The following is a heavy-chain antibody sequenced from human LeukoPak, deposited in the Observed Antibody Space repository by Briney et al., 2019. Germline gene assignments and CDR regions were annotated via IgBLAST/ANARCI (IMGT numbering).Heavy chain of an antibody. CDR3: AHLRGDYGDYFDY. J-gene: IGHJ4*02. V-gene: IGHV2-5*02. CDR2: LYSDEDE. Sequence: GPTLVKAKQTVTLTCTFSGFALSTRGVSVRWIRQPPGKALEWPALLYSDEDERYTPAPKSRLTTTKDTSKKQVVLTMTDMDPVDTATYYCAHLRGDYGDYFDYWGQGTLVTVSS. CDR1: GFALSTRGVS. D-gene: IGHD4-17*01.